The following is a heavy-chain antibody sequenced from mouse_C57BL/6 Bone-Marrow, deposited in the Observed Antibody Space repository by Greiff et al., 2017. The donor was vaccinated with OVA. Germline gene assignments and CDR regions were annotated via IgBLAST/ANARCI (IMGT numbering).Heavy chain of an antibody. Sequence: EVKLQESGAELVKPGASVKLSCTASGFNIKDYYMHWVKQRTEQGLEWIGRIDPEDGETKYAPKFQGKATITADASSNTAYLQLSSLTSEDTAVYYCVPYYYDSSPYYFDYWGQGTTLTVSS. CDR3: VPYYYDSSPYYFDY. CDR1: GFNIKDYY. CDR2: IDPEDGET. D-gene: IGHD1-1*01. V-gene: IGHV14-2*01. J-gene: IGHJ2*01.